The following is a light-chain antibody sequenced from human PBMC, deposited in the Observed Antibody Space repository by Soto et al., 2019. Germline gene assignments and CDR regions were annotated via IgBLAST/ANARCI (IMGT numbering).Light chain of an antibody. CDR2: DAS. CDR3: QQYKRYPLT. Sequence: DIQMTQSPSAVSASVGDSVTITCRASQGISTWLAWYQQQREKAPKPXILDASTLQSGVPSRCSGSGSWTDCTLTISSVQPEDFATDYCQQYKRYPLTFGGGTKVDIK. V-gene: IGKV1D-16*01. CDR1: QGISTW. J-gene: IGKJ4*01.